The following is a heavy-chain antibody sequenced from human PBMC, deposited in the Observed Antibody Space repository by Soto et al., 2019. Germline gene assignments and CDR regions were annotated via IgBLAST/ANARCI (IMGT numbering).Heavy chain of an antibody. Sequence: QVQLVQSGAEVKKPGASVKVSCKASGYTFTGYYMHWVRQAPGQGLEWMGWINPNSGGTNYAQKFQGWVTMTRDTSISTAYMELSRLRSDDTAVYYCARAVGSGYSSSWYHENYYGMDVWGQGTTVTVSS. CDR1: GYTFTGYY. J-gene: IGHJ6*02. D-gene: IGHD6-13*01. CDR2: INPNSGGT. CDR3: ARAVGSGYSSSWYHENYYGMDV. V-gene: IGHV1-2*04.